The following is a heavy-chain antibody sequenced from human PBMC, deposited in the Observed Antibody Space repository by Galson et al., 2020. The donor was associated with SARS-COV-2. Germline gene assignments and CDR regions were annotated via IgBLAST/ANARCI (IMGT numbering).Heavy chain of an antibody. J-gene: IGHJ4*02. V-gene: IGHV3-74*01. CDR3: ARGRFYYAYVWGSYRYMDGYRDDFDY. Sequence: TGGSLRLSCAASGFTFSSYWMHWVRQAPGKGLVWVSRINSDGSSTSYADSVKGRFTISRDNAKNTLYLQMNSLRAEDTAVYYCARGRFYYAYVWGSYRYMDGYRDDFDYWGQGTLVTVSS. CDR2: INSDGSST. CDR1: GFTFSSYW. D-gene: IGHD3-16*02.